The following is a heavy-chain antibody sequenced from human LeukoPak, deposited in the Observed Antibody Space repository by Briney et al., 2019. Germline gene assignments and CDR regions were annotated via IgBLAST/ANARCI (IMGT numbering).Heavy chain of an antibody. J-gene: IGHJ4*02. D-gene: IGHD3-22*01. V-gene: IGHV1-18*01. CDR2: ISAYNGNT. Sequence: ASVKVSCKASGYTFTSYGISWVRQAPGQGLEWMGWISAYNGNTNYAQKLQGGVTMTTDTSTSTAYMELRSLRSDDTAVYYCARGGGYRYYDSSGHSHFDYWGQGTLVTVSS. CDR1: GYTFTSYG. CDR3: ARGGGYRYYDSSGHSHFDY.